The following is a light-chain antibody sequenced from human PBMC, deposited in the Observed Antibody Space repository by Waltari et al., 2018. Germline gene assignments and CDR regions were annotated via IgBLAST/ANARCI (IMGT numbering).Light chain of an antibody. J-gene: IGLJ2*01. CDR3: NSYAGSSSWI. V-gene: IGLV2-14*03. Sequence: QSALTQSASVSGSPGQSITISCTGPSRDIGFYNYVSWYQHHPGKAPKLIIYDVSERPSGVSNRFSGSKSGTTASLTISGLQAEDEADYYCNSYAGSSSWIFGGGTKLTVL. CDR1: SRDIGFYNY. CDR2: DVS.